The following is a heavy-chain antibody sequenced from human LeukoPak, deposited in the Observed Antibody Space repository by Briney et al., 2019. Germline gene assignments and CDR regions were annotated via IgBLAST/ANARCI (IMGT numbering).Heavy chain of an antibody. D-gene: IGHD1-26*01. V-gene: IGHV3-21*01. CDR3: ARARVGATGGVRYYFDY. Sequence: GGSLRLSCATSGFTFSSYSMDWVRQAPGKGLEWVSFISSSSSYIYYADSVKGRFTISRDNAKNSLYLQMNSLRAEDTAVYYCARARVGATGGVRYYFDYWGQGTLVTVSS. J-gene: IGHJ4*02. CDR2: ISSSSSYI. CDR1: GFTFSSYS.